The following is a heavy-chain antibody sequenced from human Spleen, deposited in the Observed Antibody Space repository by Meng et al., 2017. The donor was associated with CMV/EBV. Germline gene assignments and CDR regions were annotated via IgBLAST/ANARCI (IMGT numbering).Heavy chain of an antibody. J-gene: IGHJ5*02. Sequence: LSCAASGFTYSDYYMSWIRQAPGEGLEWVSCISYSGATMSYADSVKGRFTISRDNAKNSLYLQMNSLRAEDTAVYYCARAPGGGWFDPWGQGTLVTVSS. V-gene: IGHV3-11*01. CDR3: ARAPGGGWFDP. CDR1: GFTYSDYY. CDR2: ISYSGATM. D-gene: IGHD3-16*01.